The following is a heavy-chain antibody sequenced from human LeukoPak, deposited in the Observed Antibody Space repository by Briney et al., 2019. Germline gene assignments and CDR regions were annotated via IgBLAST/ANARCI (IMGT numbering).Heavy chain of an antibody. V-gene: IGHV4-31*03. Sequence: PSQTLSLTCTVSGGSISSGGYYWSWIRQHPGKGLEWIVYIYYSGSTYYNPSLKSRVTISVDTSKNQFSLKLSSVTAADTAVYYCASSRLIAGYSYGSGITADYWGQGTLVTVSS. D-gene: IGHD5-18*01. CDR3: ASSRLIAGYSYGSGITADY. J-gene: IGHJ4*02. CDR1: GGSISSGGYY. CDR2: IYYSGST.